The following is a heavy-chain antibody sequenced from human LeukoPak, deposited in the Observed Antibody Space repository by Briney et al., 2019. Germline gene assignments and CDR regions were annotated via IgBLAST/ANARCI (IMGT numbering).Heavy chain of an antibody. V-gene: IGHV1-8*03. D-gene: IGHD2-2*01. CDR1: GYTFTSYD. CDR2: MNPNSGNT. Sequence: GASVKVSCRASGYTFTSYDINWVRQATGQGLEWMGWMNPNSGNTGYAQKFQGRVTITRNTSISTAYMELSSLRSEDTAVYYYARAGYCSSTSCAWFDPWGQGTLVTVSS. CDR3: ARAGYCSSTSCAWFDP. J-gene: IGHJ5*02.